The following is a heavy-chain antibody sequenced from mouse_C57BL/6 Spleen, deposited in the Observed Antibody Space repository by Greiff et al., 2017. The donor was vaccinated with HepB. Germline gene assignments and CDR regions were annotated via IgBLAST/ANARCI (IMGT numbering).Heavy chain of an antibody. CDR3: TRYYGSSLYWYFDV. J-gene: IGHJ1*03. V-gene: IGHV14-4*01. Sequence: EVQLQQSGAELVRPGASVKLSCTASGFNIKDDYMHWVKQRPEQGLEWIGWIDPENGDTEYASKFQGKATITADTSSNTAYLQLSSLTSEDTAVYYCTRYYGSSLYWYFDVWGTGTTVTVSS. D-gene: IGHD1-1*01. CDR2: IDPENGDT. CDR1: GFNIKDDY.